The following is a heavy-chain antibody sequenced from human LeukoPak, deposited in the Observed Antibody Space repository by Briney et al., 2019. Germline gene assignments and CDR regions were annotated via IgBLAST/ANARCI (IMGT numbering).Heavy chain of an antibody. CDR1: GFTFRNYW. CDR3: VRNLAVAGTCFDS. Sequence: GGSLRLSCAASGFTFRNYWMSWVRQAPGTGLEWVANIKQDGSDRNYVTSVRGRFTISRDNAESSLYLQMNSLRAEDTAVYYCVRNLAVAGTCFDSWGQGTLVTVSS. CDR2: IKQDGSDR. D-gene: IGHD6-19*01. V-gene: IGHV3-7*03. J-gene: IGHJ4*02.